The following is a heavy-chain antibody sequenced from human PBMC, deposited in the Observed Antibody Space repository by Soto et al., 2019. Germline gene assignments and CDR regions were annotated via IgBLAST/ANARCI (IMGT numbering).Heavy chain of an antibody. D-gene: IGHD4-17*01. CDR2: INIGHGNT. CDR1: GYTFTSYA. V-gene: IGHV1-3*05. CDR3: ARDDYGDLDY. Sequence: QVQLVQSGAEEKKPGASVKVSCTASGYTFTSYAMHWVRQAPGQRPEWMGWINIGHGNTKYSQQFQGRVTISRDTSASTVYMELSSLRSEDTAVYYCARDDYGDLDYWGQGSLVTVSS. J-gene: IGHJ4*02.